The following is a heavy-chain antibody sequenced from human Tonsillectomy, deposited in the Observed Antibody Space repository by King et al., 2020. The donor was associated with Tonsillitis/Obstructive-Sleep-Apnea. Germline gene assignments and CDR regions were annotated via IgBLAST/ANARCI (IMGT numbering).Heavy chain of an antibody. Sequence: VQLVESGGGLVQPAGSLKLSCAASGFTFSGSAVHWVRQAPGKGLEWIGRIRDKANNYATAYAASVRGRFTISRDDSKNMAYLQMNSLKTEDTAVYYCTRLRDYYDRSGPIWGQGTMVIVSS. CDR2: IRDKANNYAT. CDR1: GFTFSGSA. V-gene: IGHV3-73*01. D-gene: IGHD3-22*01. J-gene: IGHJ3*02. CDR3: TRLRDYYDRSGPI.